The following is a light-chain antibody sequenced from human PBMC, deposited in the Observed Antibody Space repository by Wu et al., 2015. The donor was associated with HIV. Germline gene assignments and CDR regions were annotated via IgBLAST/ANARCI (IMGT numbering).Light chain of an antibody. CDR1: QSLSTNF. J-gene: IGKJ5*01. Sequence: EIVLTQSPGTLSLSPGDRATLSCRTGQSLSTNFLAWYQQKPGQAPRLLIYATSSRATGIPDRFSGSGSGTDFTLTITSLEPEDIAVYSCQQYSSSPITFGQGTTTG. CDR3: QQYSSSPIT. V-gene: IGKV3-20*01. CDR2: ATS.